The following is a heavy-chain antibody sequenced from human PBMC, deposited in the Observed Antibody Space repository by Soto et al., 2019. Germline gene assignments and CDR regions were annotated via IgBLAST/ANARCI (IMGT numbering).Heavy chain of an antibody. J-gene: IGHJ6*04. V-gene: IGHV1-46*01. CDR2: INPSGGST. Sequence: ASVKVSCKASGYTFTSYYMHWVRQAPGQGLEWMGIINPSGGSTSYAQKFQGRVTMTRNTSISTAYMELSSLRSEDTAVYYCARSAAGGMDVWGKGTTVTVSS. CDR1: GYTFTSYY. CDR3: ARSAAGGMDV. D-gene: IGHD6-13*01.